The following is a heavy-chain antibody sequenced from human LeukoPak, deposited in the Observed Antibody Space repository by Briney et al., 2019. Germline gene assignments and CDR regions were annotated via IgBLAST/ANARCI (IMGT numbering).Heavy chain of an antibody. CDR3: ARGPMRPYGSGSYRLNWFDP. CDR2: MNPNSGNT. D-gene: IGHD3-10*01. Sequence: ASVKVSCKASGYTFTSYGISWVRQAPGQGLEWMGWMNPNSGNTGYAQKFQGRVTMTRNTSISTAYMELSSLRSEDTAVYYCARGPMRPYGSGSYRLNWFDPWGQGTLVTVSS. CDR1: GYTFTSYG. J-gene: IGHJ5*02. V-gene: IGHV1-8*02.